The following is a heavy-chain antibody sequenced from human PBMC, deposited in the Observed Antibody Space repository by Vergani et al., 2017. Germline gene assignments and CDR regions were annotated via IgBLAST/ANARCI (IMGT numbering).Heavy chain of an antibody. CDR3: ARDQKEGILDAFDI. CDR2: ISSSSSYI. CDR1: GFTFSSYS. V-gene: IGHV3-21*01. J-gene: IGHJ3*02. Sequence: EVQLVESGGGLVKPGGSLRLSCAASGFTFSSYSMNWVRQAPGKGLEWVSSISSSSSYIYYADSVKGRFTISRDNAKTSLYLQMNSLRAEDTAGYYCARDQKEGILDAFDIWGQGTMVTVSS.